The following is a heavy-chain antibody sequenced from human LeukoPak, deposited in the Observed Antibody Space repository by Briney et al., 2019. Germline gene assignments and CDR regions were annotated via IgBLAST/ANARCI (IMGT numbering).Heavy chain of an antibody. V-gene: IGHV3-11*05. D-gene: IGHD3-10*01. Sequence: KAGGSLRLSCAVSGPTFSDYYMSWVRQAPGKGLEWVSYINSGSRYTNYADSVKGRFTISRDNAKNLLYLQMNSLRAEDTAVYYCARVSRGRGYLDYWGQGTLVTVSS. CDR1: GPTFSDYY. J-gene: IGHJ4*02. CDR2: INSGSRYT. CDR3: ARVSRGRGYLDY.